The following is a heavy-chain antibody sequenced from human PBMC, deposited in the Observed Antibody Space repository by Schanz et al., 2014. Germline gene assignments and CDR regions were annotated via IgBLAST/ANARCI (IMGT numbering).Heavy chain of an antibody. CDR1: GFSFRKSA. V-gene: IGHV3-23*01. CDR3: AKDLAAVGVFDY. D-gene: IGHD6-13*01. Sequence: EVQLLESGGGLVQPGGSLRLSCAASGFSFRKSAMSWVRQAPGKGLEWVSALTGSGTTTYYADSVKGRFTISRDNSKNTLDLQMNSLRAEDTAMYYCAKDLAAVGVFDYWGQGSLVTVSP. CDR2: LTGSGTTT. J-gene: IGHJ4*02.